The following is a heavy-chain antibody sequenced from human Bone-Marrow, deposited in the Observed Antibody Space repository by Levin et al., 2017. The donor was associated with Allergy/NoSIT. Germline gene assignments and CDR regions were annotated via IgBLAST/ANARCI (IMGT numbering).Heavy chain of an antibody. CDR3: ARFPARLTTEDY. CDR1: GYTFTSYD. Sequence: ASVKVSCKASGYTFTSYDINWVRQATGQGLEWMGWMNPNSGNTGYAQKFQGRVTMTRNTSISTAYMELSSLRSEDTAVYYCARFPARLTTEDYWGQGTLVTVSS. J-gene: IGHJ4*02. V-gene: IGHV1-8*01. D-gene: IGHD6-6*01. CDR2: MNPNSGNT.